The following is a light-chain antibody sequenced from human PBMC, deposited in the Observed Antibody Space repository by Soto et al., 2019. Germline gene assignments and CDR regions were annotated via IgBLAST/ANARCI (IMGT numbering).Light chain of an antibody. Sequence: DIQMTQSPSTLSASVGDRVTITCRASESIDSWLAWHQQKPGRAPKLLISTASSLESGVPSRFSGSGSGTEFTLTISSLQPDDFATYYCQHFNSYPWTFGQGTKVDIK. V-gene: IGKV1-5*03. CDR3: QHFNSYPWT. J-gene: IGKJ1*01. CDR2: TAS. CDR1: ESIDSW.